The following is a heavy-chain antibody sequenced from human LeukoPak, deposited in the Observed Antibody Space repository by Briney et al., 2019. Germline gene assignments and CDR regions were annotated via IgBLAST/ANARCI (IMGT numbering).Heavy chain of an antibody. V-gene: IGHV4-4*07. CDR3: ARVRDSSGYYLGAFDV. CDR2: ISNSGNT. Sequence: SDTLSLTCTVSNGSISSNFWSWIRQPAGKGLEWIGRISNSGNTNYNPSLKSRVTMSMYMSKNQFSLRLSSATAADTAIYYCARVRDSSGYYLGAFDVWGQGTKVTVSS. CDR1: NGSISSNF. J-gene: IGHJ3*01. D-gene: IGHD3-22*01.